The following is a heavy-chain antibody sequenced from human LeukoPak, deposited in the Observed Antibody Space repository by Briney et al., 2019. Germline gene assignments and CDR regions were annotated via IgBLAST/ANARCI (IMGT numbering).Heavy chain of an antibody. CDR1: GFTFSSYS. V-gene: IGHV3-21*01. J-gene: IGHJ3*02. CDR3: AGGPVADDAFDI. CDR2: ISSSSSSYI. D-gene: IGHD6-19*01. Sequence: PGGSLRLSCAASGFTFSSYSMNWVRQAPGKGLEWVSSISSSSSSYIYYADSVKGRFTISRDNAKNSLYLQMNSLRAEDTAVYYCAGGPVADDAFDIWGQGTMVTVSS.